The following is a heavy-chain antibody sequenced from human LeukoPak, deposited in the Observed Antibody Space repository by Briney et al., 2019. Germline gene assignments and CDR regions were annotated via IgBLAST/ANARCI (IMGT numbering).Heavy chain of an antibody. CDR3: ARDADYGVYDY. Sequence: GGSLRLSCAASRFTVSSNYMSWVRQAPGKGLEWVSVIYSGGSTYYADSVKGRFTISRDNSKNTLYLQMNSLRAEDTAVYYCARDADYGVYDYWGQGTLVTVSS. J-gene: IGHJ4*02. CDR2: IYSGGST. D-gene: IGHD4-17*01. CDR1: RFTVSSNY. V-gene: IGHV3-53*01.